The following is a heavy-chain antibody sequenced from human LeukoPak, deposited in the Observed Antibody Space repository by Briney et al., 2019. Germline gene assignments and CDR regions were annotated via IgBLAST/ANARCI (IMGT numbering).Heavy chain of an antibody. CDR2: INHSGST. Sequence: SETLSLTCAVYGGSFSGYYWSWIRQPSGKGLEWIGEINHSGSTNYNPSLKSRVTISVDTSKNQFSLKLSSVTAADTAVYYCARRSPGAAAGQLDHAFDIWGQGTMVTVSS. D-gene: IGHD6-13*01. CDR3: ARRSPGAAAGQLDHAFDI. CDR1: GGSFSGYY. V-gene: IGHV4-34*01. J-gene: IGHJ3*02.